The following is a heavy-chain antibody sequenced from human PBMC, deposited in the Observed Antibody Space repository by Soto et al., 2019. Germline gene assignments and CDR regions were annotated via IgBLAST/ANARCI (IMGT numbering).Heavy chain of an antibody. V-gene: IGHV1-2*02. J-gene: IGHJ6*02. Sequence: ASVKVSCKASGYTFTDYYIHWVRQAPGQGLEWMGWINPNSGGTKYAQNFEGRVTMTMEMSISTVYMELSMITSDDTAVYYCARLWDYKYGMDVWGQGTSVTVSS. CDR2: INPNSGGT. CDR3: ARLWDYKYGMDV. D-gene: IGHD7-27*01. CDR1: GYTFTDYY.